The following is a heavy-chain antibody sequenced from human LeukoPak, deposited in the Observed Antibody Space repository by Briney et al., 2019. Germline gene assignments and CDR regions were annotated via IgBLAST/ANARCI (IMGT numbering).Heavy chain of an antibody. CDR2: INTDGGGT. D-gene: IGHD2-15*01. CDR1: GFTFSSYW. CDR3: ARALVAPYYFDY. V-gene: IGHV3-74*01. Sequence: PGGSLRLSCAASGFTFSSYWMHWVRQAPGKGLVWVSRINTDGGGTTYADSVKGRLTISRDNAKNTMYLQMDSLRAEDTAVYYCARALVAPYYFDYWGRGALVTVSS. J-gene: IGHJ4*02.